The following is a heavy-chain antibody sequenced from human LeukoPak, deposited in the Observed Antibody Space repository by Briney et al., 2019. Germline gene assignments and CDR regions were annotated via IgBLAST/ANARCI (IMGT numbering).Heavy chain of an antibody. Sequence: ASMKVSCKASGYTFNAYYLHWVRQAPGQGLEWMGAIIPFLDTSNYPPKFQDRVTITTDESTSTAYMELSSLRSDDTAVYYCARAQAGNYDWPLDLWGQGTLVTVSS. CDR3: ARAQAGNYDWPLDL. D-gene: IGHD5-12*01. J-gene: IGHJ5*02. V-gene: IGHV1-69*05. CDR1: GYTFNAYY. CDR2: IIPFLDTS.